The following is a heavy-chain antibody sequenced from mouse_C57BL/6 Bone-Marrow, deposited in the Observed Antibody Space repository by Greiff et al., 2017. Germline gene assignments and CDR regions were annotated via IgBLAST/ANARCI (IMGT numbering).Heavy chain of an antibody. CDR1: GFNIKDDY. Sequence: SGAELVRPGASVKLSCTASGFNIKDDYMHWVKQRPEQGLEWIGWIDPENGDTEYASKFQGKATITADTSSNTAYLQLSSLTSEDTAVYYCTTDYGSRYAMDYWGQGTSVTVSS. CDR3: TTDYGSRYAMDY. V-gene: IGHV14-4*01. D-gene: IGHD1-1*01. CDR2: IDPENGDT. J-gene: IGHJ4*01.